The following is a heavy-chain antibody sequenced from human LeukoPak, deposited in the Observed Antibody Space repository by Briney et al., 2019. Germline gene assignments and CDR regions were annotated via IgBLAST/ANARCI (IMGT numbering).Heavy chain of an antibody. Sequence: GGSLRLSCAASGFTFSGSAMSWVRQAPGKGLEWVSGISIGGDYTYYADSVKGRFTISRDNSKNTLSLQMSNLRAEDTAIYYCAKLLSTTITAEFDHWGQGTLVTVSS. V-gene: IGHV3-23*01. CDR2: ISIGGDYT. CDR3: AKLLSTTITAEFDH. D-gene: IGHD1-1*01. J-gene: IGHJ4*02. CDR1: GFTFSGSA.